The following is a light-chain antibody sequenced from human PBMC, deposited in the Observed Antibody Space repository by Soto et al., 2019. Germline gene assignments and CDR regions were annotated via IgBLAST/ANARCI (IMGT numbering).Light chain of an antibody. Sequence: QSALTQPASVSGSPGQSITISCTGTSSDVGSYNLVSWYQQHPGKAPKLMIYEGSKRPSGVSNRFSGSKSGNTASLTISGLHAEHDADYYCCLYAGSTTSAEVFGTGTKGTVL. V-gene: IGLV2-23*01. CDR2: EGS. J-gene: IGLJ1*01. CDR3: CLYAGSTTSAEV. CDR1: SSDVGSYNL.